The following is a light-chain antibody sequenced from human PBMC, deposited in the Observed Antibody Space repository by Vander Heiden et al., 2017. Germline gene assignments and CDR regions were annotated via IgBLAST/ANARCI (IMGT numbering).Light chain of an antibody. V-gene: IGKV1-12*01. Sequence: DIQMTQSPSSVSAAVGDRVPITCRASQTIRTWLAWYQQKAGKEPQLLISAASSLQRGVPSRFSGSGSGTDFTLTISSLQPEDFATYYCQQAYSFPYTFGQGTKLEIK. CDR2: AAS. CDR1: QTIRTW. J-gene: IGKJ2*01. CDR3: QQAYSFPYT.